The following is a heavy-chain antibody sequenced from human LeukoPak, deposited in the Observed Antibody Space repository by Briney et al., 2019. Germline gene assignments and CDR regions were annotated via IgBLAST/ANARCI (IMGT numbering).Heavy chain of an antibody. J-gene: IGHJ4*02. V-gene: IGHV4-59*01. CDR3: ATGYGDFRVEGRYFYS. CDR1: GGSISSYY. Sequence: SETLSLTCTVSGGSISSYYWSWIRQPPGKELEWIGYIYYSGSTNYNPSLKSRVTISVDTSKKHFFLKLKSVTAADTAVYYCATGYGDFRVEGRYFYSWGQGTLVTVSS. D-gene: IGHD4-17*01. CDR2: IYYSGST.